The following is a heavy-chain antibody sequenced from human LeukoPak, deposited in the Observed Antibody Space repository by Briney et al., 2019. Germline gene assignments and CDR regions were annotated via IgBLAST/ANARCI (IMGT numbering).Heavy chain of an antibody. J-gene: IGHJ4*02. CDR2: IYYSGST. Sequence: SETLSLTCTVSGGSISSSSYYWGWIRQPPGKGLEWIGSIYYSGSTYYNPSLKSRVTISVDTSKNQFSLKLSSVTAADTAVYYCARIVKDYVWGSYRFDYWGQGTLVTVSS. CDR1: GGSISSSSYY. CDR3: ARIVKDYVWGSYRFDY. D-gene: IGHD3-16*02. V-gene: IGHV4-39*07.